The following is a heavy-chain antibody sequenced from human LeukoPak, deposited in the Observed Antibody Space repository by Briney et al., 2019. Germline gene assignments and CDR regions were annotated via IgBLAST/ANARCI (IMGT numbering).Heavy chain of an antibody. Sequence: SETLSLTCTVSGGSISSSSYYWGWLRQPPGKGLEWIGSIYYSGSTYYNPSLKSRVTISVDTSKNQFSLKLSSVTAAYTAVYYCVRDIVVVPAAQYYYYYGMDVWGQGTTVTVSS. CDR2: IYYSGST. D-gene: IGHD2-2*01. V-gene: IGHV4-39*01. CDR3: VRDIVVVPAAQYYYYYGMDV. J-gene: IGHJ6*02. CDR1: GGSISSSSYY.